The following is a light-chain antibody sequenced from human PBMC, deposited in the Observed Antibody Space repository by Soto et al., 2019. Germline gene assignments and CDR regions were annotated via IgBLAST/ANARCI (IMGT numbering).Light chain of an antibody. CDR2: GVS. Sequence: QSALTQPPSASGSPGQSVTISCTGTNSDIGGYSYVSWYQQHPGKAPKLMIYGVSKRPSGVPDRFSGSRSGSTASLTVSGLQAEDEADYYCSSYAGSNILFGGGTKLTVL. CDR3: SSYAGSNIL. CDR1: NSDIGGYSY. V-gene: IGLV2-8*01. J-gene: IGLJ3*02.